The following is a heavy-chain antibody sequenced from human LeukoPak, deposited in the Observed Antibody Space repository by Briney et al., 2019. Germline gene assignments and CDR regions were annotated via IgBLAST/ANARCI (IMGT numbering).Heavy chain of an antibody. J-gene: IGHJ3*02. V-gene: IGHV3-30*01. Sequence: VISYDGSNEYYADSVKGRFTISRDNSKNTLYLQMNSLRAADTAVYYCARIRDGYNDAYDIWGQGTVVTVPS. CDR3: ARIRDGYNDAYDI. D-gene: IGHD5-24*01. CDR2: ISYDGSNE.